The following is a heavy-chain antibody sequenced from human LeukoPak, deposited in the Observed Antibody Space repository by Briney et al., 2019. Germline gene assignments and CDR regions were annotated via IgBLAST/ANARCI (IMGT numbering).Heavy chain of an antibody. J-gene: IGHJ4*02. V-gene: IGHV1-24*01. CDR1: GSSLTELS. CDR2: FDVIDAKT. D-gene: IGHD5-18*01. Sequence: GASVKVSCKVSGSSLTELSLYWVRQAPGKGLEWMGGFDVIDAKTFYAQKFQGRVTMTEDSSTDTAYMELSSLRSDDTAFYYCAAGRPYSLLDYWGQGTLLPVSS. CDR3: AAGRPYSLLDY.